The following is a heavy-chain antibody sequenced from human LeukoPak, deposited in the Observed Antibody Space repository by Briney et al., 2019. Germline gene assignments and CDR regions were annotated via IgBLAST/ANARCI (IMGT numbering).Heavy chain of an antibody. V-gene: IGHV3-48*04. CDR3: ARDCGGDCFSIDY. CDR1: GFTFSSYS. J-gene: IGHJ4*02. D-gene: IGHD2-21*02. CDR2: ISSSSSTI. Sequence: GGSLRLSCAASGFTFSSYSMNWVRQAPGKGLEWVSYISSSSSTIYYADSVKGRFTISRDNAKNSLYLQMNTLRAEDTAVYYCARDCGGDCFSIDYWGQGTLVTVSS.